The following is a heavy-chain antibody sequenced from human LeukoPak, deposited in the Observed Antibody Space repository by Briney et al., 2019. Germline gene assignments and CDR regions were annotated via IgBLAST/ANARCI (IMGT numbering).Heavy chain of an antibody. CDR3: ARGYSYGHGGYFDY. D-gene: IGHD5-18*01. J-gene: IGHJ4*02. Sequence: GGSLRLSCAASGFIFSSYWVHWVGQAPGKGLLWVSRFSSDGSSTTYAESVNGRFTISRDNAKNTLYLQMNSLRAEDTAVYYCARGYSYGHGGYFDYWGQGTLVTVSS. CDR1: GFIFSSYW. CDR2: FSSDGSST. V-gene: IGHV3-74*01.